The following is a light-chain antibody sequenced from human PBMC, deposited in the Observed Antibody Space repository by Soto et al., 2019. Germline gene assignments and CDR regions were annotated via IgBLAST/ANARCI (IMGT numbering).Light chain of an antibody. J-gene: IGKJ3*01. CDR1: QTVFYNSNNRNF. V-gene: IGKV4-1*01. CDR3: QQYFGIPFT. CDR2: WAS. Sequence: DIVMTQSPDSLAVSLGERATINCKSSQTVFYNSNNRNFLAWYQQRPGQPPKLLIYWASTRQSGVPDRFSGSGSGTDFTLTISSLQAEDVAVYYCQQYFGIPFTFGPGTKVDIK.